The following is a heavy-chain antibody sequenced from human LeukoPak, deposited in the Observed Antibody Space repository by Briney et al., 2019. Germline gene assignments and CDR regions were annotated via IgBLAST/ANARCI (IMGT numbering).Heavy chain of an antibody. CDR1: GFTFSSYS. J-gene: IGHJ4*02. Sequence: GGSLRLSCAASGFTFSSYSLNWVRQAPGKGLEWVSYISSSSSTIYYADSVKGRFTISRDNAKNSLFLQMNSLRDEDTAVYYCARGWGCTGGSCYYDYWGQGTLVTVSS. CDR2: ISSSSSTI. D-gene: IGHD2-15*01. CDR3: ARGWGCTGGSCYYDY. V-gene: IGHV3-48*02.